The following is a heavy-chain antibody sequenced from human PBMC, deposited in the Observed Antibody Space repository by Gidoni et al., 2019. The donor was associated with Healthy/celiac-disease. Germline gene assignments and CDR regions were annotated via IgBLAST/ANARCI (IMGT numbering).Heavy chain of an antibody. CDR2: ISSNGGST. CDR3: ARGDCSGGSCYYYYGMDV. J-gene: IGHJ6*02. CDR1: GFTFSSYA. V-gene: IGHV3-64*01. D-gene: IGHD2-15*01. Sequence: EVQLVESGGGLVQPGGSLRLSCAASGFTFSSYARHWVRQAPGKGLEYVSAISSNGGSTYYANSVKGRFTISRDKSKNTLYLQMGSLRAEDMAVYYCARGDCSGGSCYYYYGMDVWGQGTTVTVSS.